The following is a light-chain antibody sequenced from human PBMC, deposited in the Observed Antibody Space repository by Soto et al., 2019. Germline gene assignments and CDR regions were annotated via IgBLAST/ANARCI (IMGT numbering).Light chain of an antibody. CDR3: ISYTGFDTYV. Sequence: QSVLTQPASVSASPGQSITISCTGTSTDIGAYKFVSWYQQHPGKAPKLMIYDVTSRPSGVSNRFSCSKSGNTASLIISGLQAEDEGDYYCISYTGFDTYVFGTGTKLTVL. J-gene: IGLJ1*01. V-gene: IGLV2-14*03. CDR2: DVT. CDR1: STDIGAYKF.